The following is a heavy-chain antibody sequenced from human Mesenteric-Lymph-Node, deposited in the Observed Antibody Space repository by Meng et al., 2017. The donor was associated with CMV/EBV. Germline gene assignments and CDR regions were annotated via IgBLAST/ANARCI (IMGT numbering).Heavy chain of an antibody. CDR1: VFTCSGSA. CDR3: ATPGHSAGGSFDC. CDR2: IGGSGDAT. J-gene: IGHJ4*02. D-gene: IGHD2-15*01. Sequence: AASVFTCSGSAMSRVRQAPGKGLEWVSAIGGSGDATYSADSVKGRFTISRDNSENTLYLPMNSLRADDTAVYYCATPGHSAGGSFDCWGRGTLVTVSS. V-gene: IGHV3-23*01.